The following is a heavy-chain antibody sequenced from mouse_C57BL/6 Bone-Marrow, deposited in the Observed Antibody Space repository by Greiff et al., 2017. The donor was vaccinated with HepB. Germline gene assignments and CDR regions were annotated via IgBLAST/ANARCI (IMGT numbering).Heavy chain of an antibody. CDR2: VYPYNGGT. CDR3: ARGVFDDYDGDWYFDV. D-gene: IGHD2-4*01. Sequence: EVKLQESGPVLVKPGPSVKISCKASGFTFTDYYMHWVKQSHGKSLEWIGLVYPYNGGTSYNQKFKGKATLTVDTSSSTAYMELNSLTSEDSAVYYCARGVFDDYDGDWYFDVWGTGTTVTVSS. J-gene: IGHJ1*03. V-gene: IGHV1-36*01. CDR1: GFTFTDYY.